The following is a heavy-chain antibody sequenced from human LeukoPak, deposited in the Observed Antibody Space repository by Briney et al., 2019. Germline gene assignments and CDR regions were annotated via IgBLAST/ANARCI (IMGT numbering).Heavy chain of an antibody. CDR3: ARDGAYCSGGSCYWFDP. Sequence: ASVKVSCKASGYTFTSYYMHWVRQAPGQGLEWMGIINPSGGSTSYAQKFQGRVTMTRDMSTSTVYKELSSLRSEDTAVYYCARDGAYCSGGSCYWFDPWGQGTLVTVSS. CDR1: GYTFTSYY. CDR2: INPSGGST. J-gene: IGHJ5*02. D-gene: IGHD2-15*01. V-gene: IGHV1-46*01.